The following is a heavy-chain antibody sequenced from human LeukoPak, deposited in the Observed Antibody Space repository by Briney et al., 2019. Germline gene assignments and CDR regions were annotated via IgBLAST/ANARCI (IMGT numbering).Heavy chain of an antibody. CDR2: IYPGDSDT. V-gene: IGHV5-51*01. Sequence: GESLQISCKGSGYSFTSYWIGWVRPMPGKGLEWMGIIYPGDSDTRYSPSFQGQVTISADKSISTAYLQWSSLKASDTAMYYCARRQHCSSTSCYYYYGMDVWGQGTTVTVSS. CDR3: ARRQHCSSTSCYYYYGMDV. CDR1: GYSFTSYW. J-gene: IGHJ6*02. D-gene: IGHD2-2*01.